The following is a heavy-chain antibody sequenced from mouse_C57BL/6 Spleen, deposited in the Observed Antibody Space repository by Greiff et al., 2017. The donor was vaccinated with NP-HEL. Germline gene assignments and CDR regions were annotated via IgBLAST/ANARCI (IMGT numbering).Heavy chain of an antibody. CDR3: VITTAPLRGYAMDY. V-gene: IGHV10-1*01. CDR2: IRSKSNNYAT. CDR1: GFSFNTYA. D-gene: IGHD1-2*01. Sequence: EVQRVESGGGLVQPKGSLKLSCAASGFSFNTYAMNWVRQAPGKGLEWVARIRSKSNNYATYYADSVKDRFTISRDDSESMLYLQMNNLKTEDTAMYYCVITTAPLRGYAMDYWGQGTSVTVSS. J-gene: IGHJ4*01.